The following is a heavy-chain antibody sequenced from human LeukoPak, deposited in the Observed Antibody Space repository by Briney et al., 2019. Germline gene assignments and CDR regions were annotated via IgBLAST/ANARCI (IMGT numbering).Heavy chain of an antibody. J-gene: IGHJ5*01. D-gene: IGHD2-21*01. CDR1: DGSIYSYY. CDR2: IYYTGSP. Sequence: SETLSLTCTVSDGSIYSYYWSWIRQAPGKGLEFLGHIYYTGSPTYNPSLRNRVLISVDTSRNQFSLKFNYVTPADTAVYYCERVYINCYSGLCWLDSWGQGTVVTVSS. CDR3: ERVYINCYSGLCWLDS. V-gene: IGHV4-59*01.